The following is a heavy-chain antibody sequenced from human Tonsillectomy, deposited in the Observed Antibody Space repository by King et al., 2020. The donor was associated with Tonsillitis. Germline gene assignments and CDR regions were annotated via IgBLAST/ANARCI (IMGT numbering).Heavy chain of an antibody. J-gene: IGHJ3*02. CDR1: GFTFSIYA. CDR3: ANLYYYDSSGNAFDI. CDR2: ISDSGGST. Sequence: VQLVESGGGLVQPGGSLRLSCAASGFTFSIYAMSWVRQAPGKGLEWVSTISDSGGSTYYADSAKGRFTISRDNPKNTLSLQMNSLRAEDTAVYYCANLYYYDSSGNAFDIWGQGTMVTVSS. D-gene: IGHD3-22*01. V-gene: IGHV3-23*04.